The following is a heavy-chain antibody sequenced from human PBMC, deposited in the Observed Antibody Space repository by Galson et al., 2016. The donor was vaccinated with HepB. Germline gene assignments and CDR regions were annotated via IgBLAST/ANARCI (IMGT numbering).Heavy chain of an antibody. CDR3: ATTVNYYYDTSGYPNAFDY. V-gene: IGHV3-23*01. D-gene: IGHD3-22*01. CDR2: ISGSGFST. J-gene: IGHJ4*02. Sequence: SLRLSCAASGFTFNSCVMSWVRQAPGKGLERISTISGSGFSTHYADSVKGRSTISRDNSKNTLYLQMNSLRAEDTAVYYCATTVNYYYDTSGYPNAFDYWGQGTLVTVSS. CDR1: GFTFNSCV.